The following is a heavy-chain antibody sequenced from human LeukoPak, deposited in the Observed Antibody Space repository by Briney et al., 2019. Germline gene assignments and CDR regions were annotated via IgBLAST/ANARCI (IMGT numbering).Heavy chain of an antibody. CDR1: GFTFSNYG. CDR2: ITGSGDNI. J-gene: IGHJ4*02. D-gene: IGHD3-16*01. V-gene: IGHV3-23*01. Sequence: GGSLRLSCAASGFTFSNYGMTWVRQAPGKGLEWVSSITGSGDNIYNADSVKGRITVSRDNSKNTLYLQFNSLRVDDTAVYYCARDQFRDYFRGADYWGQGTLVTVSS. CDR3: ARDQFRDYFRGADY.